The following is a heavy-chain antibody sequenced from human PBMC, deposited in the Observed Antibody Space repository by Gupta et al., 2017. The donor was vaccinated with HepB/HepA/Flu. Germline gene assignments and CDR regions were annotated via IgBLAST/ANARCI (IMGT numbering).Heavy chain of an antibody. Sequence: QVQLVQSGAEVKKPGASVKVSCKASGYTFTSYYMHWVRQAPGQGLEWMGIINPSGGSTSYAQKFQGRVTMTRDTSTSTVYMELSSLRSEDTAVYYCARGGYYYGSGIYFSDPDKEAPFLEVNFDYWGQGTLVTVSS. CDR3: ARGGYYYGSGIYFSDPDKEAPFLEVNFDY. V-gene: IGHV1-46*01. D-gene: IGHD3-10*01. J-gene: IGHJ4*02. CDR1: GYTFTSYY. CDR2: INPSGGST.